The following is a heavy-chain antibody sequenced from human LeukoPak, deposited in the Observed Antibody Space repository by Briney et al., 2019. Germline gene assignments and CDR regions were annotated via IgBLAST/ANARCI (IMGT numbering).Heavy chain of an antibody. J-gene: IGHJ5*02. CDR3: ARDTPWIYSGYERENWFDP. Sequence: QTLSLTCTVSGGSISSGDYYWSWIRQPPGKGLEWIGYIYYSGSTYYNPSLKSRVTISVDTSKNQFSLKLCSVTAADTAVYYCARDTPWIYSGYERENWFDPWGQGTLVTVSS. D-gene: IGHD5-12*01. CDR1: GGSISSGDYY. V-gene: IGHV4-30-4*01. CDR2: IYYSGST.